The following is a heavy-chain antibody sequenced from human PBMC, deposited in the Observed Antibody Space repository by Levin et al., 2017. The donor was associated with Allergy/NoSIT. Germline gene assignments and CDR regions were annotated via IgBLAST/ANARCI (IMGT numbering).Heavy chain of an antibody. V-gene: IGHV4-61*01. CDR2: INYRGVT. Sequence: ASQTLSLTCSVSGGSVSSGTYYWSWIRRPPGKGLEWIGYINYRGVTKYNPSLKSRVTISVDTSKNEFSLKVTSVTAADTAVYYCARNRIIVSGGNDYYYGMDGWGQGTTVTVSS. J-gene: IGHJ6*02. D-gene: IGHD5/OR15-5a*01. CDR1: GGSVSSGTYY. CDR3: ARNRIIVSGGNDYYYGMDG.